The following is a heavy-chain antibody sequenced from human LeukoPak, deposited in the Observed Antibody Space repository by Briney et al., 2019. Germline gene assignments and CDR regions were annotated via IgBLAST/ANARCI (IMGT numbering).Heavy chain of an antibody. CDR2: ISSSSSTI. V-gene: IGHV3-48*01. CDR3: ARVRGGYCSGGSCYSAFDI. CDR1: GFTFSSYS. D-gene: IGHD2-15*01. Sequence: GGSLRLSCAASGFTFSSYSMNWVRQAPGKGLEWVSYISSSSSTIYYADSVKGRFTISRDNAKNSLYLQMNSLRAEDTAVYYCARVRGGYCSGGSCYSAFDIWGQGTMVTVSS. J-gene: IGHJ3*02.